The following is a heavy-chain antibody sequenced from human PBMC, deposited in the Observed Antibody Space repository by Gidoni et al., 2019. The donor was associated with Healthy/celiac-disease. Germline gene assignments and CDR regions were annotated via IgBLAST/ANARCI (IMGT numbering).Heavy chain of an antibody. J-gene: IGHJ6*02. CDR2: IWYDGSNK. Sequence: QVQLVESGGGVVQPGRSLRLSCAASGFTFSSYGMHWVRQAPGKGLEWVAVIWYDGSNKYYADAVKGRFTISRDNSKNTLYLQMNSLRAEDTAVYYCARDRIVVSAGMDVWGQGTTVTVSS. CDR1: GFTFSSYG. D-gene: IGHD3-22*01. CDR3: ARDRIVVSAGMDV. V-gene: IGHV3-33*01.